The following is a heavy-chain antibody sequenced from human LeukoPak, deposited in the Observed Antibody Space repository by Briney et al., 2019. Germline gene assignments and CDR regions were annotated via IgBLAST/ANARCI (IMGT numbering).Heavy chain of an antibody. CDR1: GFTFSTYA. Sequence: GGSLRLSCAASGFTFSTYAMSWVRQAPGKGLEWVSAISTSGGTTYYADSVKGRFTISRDNSKNTLYLQMNSLRAEDTAVYYCAKKNGGNPNFDYWGKGTLVTVSS. D-gene: IGHD4-23*01. J-gene: IGHJ4*02. V-gene: IGHV3-23*01. CDR2: ISTSGGTT. CDR3: AKKNGGNPNFDY.